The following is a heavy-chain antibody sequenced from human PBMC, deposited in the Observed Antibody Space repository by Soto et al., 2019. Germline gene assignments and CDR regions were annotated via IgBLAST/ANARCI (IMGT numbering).Heavy chain of an antibody. V-gene: IGHV1-8*01. CDR3: ARKIPDTGGFDC. J-gene: IGHJ4*02. Sequence: ASVKVSCKASGYTFTSYDINWVRQATGQGLEWLGWMNPSSGNTGYAQKFQGRVTMTRDTSIRTAYLELSSLRSADTAVYYCARKIPDTGGFDCWGQGVLVTVSS. D-gene: IGHD2-8*02. CDR2: MNPSSGNT. CDR1: GYTFTSYD.